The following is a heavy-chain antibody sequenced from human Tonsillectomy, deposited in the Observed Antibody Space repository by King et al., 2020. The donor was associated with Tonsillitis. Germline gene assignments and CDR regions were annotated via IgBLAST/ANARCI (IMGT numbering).Heavy chain of an antibody. J-gene: IGHJ6*02. Sequence: VQLVESGGGVVQPGRSLRLSCAASGFTFSSYGMHWVRQAPGKGLVWVAVISYDGSNKYYADSVKGRFTIPRDNSKNTMYLQMNSLRAEDTAVYYCAKDLGRGYYYYGMDVWGQGTTVTVSS. CDR3: AKDLGRGYYYYGMDV. CDR2: ISYDGSNK. V-gene: IGHV3-30*18. CDR1: GFTFSSYG. D-gene: IGHD3-10*01.